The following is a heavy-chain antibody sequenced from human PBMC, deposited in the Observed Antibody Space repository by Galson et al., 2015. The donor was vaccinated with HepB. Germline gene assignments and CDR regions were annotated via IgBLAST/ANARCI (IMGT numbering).Heavy chain of an antibody. V-gene: IGHV4-59*08. CDR3: ARGSMIRGVTRAFDI. CDR2: IYYSGST. CDR1: GGSIRSYY. D-gene: IGHD3-10*01. Sequence: LSLTCTVSGGSIRSYYWSWIRQPPGKGLEWIGYIYYSGSTNYNPSLKSRVTISVDTSKNQFSLKLSSVTAADTAVYYCARGSMIRGVTRAFDIWGQGTMVTVSS. J-gene: IGHJ3*02.